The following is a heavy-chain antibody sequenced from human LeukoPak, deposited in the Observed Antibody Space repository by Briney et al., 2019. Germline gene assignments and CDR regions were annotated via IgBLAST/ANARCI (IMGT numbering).Heavy chain of an antibody. V-gene: IGHV3-30*02. D-gene: IGHD3-10*01. CDR1: GFTVSSNY. CDR3: AKETRSFIDI. Sequence: PGGSLRLSCAASGFTVSSNYMSWVRQAPGKGLEWVAFIRYDGSNKYYADSVKGRFTISRDNSKNTLYLQMNSLRAEDTAVYYCAKETRSFIDIWGQGTMVTVSS. CDR2: IRYDGSNK. J-gene: IGHJ3*02.